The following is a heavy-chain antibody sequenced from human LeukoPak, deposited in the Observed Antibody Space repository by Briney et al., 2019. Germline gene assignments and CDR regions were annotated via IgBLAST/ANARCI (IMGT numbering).Heavy chain of an antibody. Sequence: SETLSLTCTVSGGSISSSSYYWGWIRQPPGKGLEWIGSIYYSGSTYYNPSLKRRVTISVDTSKNQFSLKLSSVTAADTAVYYCARAGVSYYDSSGYYGYWGQGTLVTVSS. CDR2: IYYSGST. CDR1: GGSISSSSYY. CDR3: ARAGVSYYDSSGYYGY. D-gene: IGHD3-22*01. V-gene: IGHV4-39*01. J-gene: IGHJ4*02.